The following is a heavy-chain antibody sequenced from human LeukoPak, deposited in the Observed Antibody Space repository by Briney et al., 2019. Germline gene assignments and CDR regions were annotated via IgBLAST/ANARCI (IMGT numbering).Heavy chain of an antibody. CDR1: GGSISSSSYY. CDR3: ARARITIFGVVIIDG. Sequence: SETLSLTCTVSGGSISSSSYYWSWIRQPAGKGLEWIGRIYTSGSTNYNPSLKSRVTMSVDTSKNQFSLKLSSVTAADTAVYYCARARITIFGVVIIDGWGQGTLVTVSS. V-gene: IGHV4-61*02. J-gene: IGHJ4*02. CDR2: IYTSGST. D-gene: IGHD3-3*01.